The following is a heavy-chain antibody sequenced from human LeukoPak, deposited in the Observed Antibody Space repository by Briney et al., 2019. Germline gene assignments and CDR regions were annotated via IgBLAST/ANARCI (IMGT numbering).Heavy chain of an antibody. CDR1: GYTFTIYV. D-gene: IGHD6-6*01. CDR2: ISAYNGNT. CDR3: ASLQQLVLKGSPYYYMDV. J-gene: IGHJ6*03. V-gene: IGHV1-18*01. Sequence: ASVKVSCKASGYTFTIYVISWVRQAPGQGLEWMGWISAYNGNTKYEQKLQGRVTMTTDTSTSTAYMELRSLRSDDTAVYYCASLQQLVLKGSPYYYMDVWGKGTTVTVSS.